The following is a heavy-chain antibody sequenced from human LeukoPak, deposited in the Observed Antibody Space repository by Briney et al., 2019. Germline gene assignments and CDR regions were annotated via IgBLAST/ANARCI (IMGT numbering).Heavy chain of an antibody. V-gene: IGHV3-53*01. CDR1: EFNFRNYW. Sequence: GGSLRLSCVVSEFNFRNYWMSWVRQAPGKGLEWVSIMHSVGTTYYADSVKGRFTFSRDNSKNTLYLQMNNLRAEDTAVYYCARDGSSGRGYYYYYGMDVWGEGTTVTVSS. CDR3: ARDGSSGRGYYYYYGMDV. J-gene: IGHJ6*04. CDR2: MHSVGTT. D-gene: IGHD1-26*01.